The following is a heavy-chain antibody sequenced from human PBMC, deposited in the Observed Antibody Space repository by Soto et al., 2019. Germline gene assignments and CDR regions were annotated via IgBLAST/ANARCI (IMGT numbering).Heavy chain of an antibody. Sequence: GGSLRLSCAASGFTFSSYSMNWVRQAPGKGLEWVSSISSSSSYIYYAGSVKGRFTISRDNAKNSLYLQMNSLRAEDTAVYYCARVVYCSGGSCYDAFDIWGQGTMVTVSS. CDR3: ARVVYCSGGSCYDAFDI. J-gene: IGHJ3*02. V-gene: IGHV3-21*01. CDR2: ISSSSSYI. D-gene: IGHD2-15*01. CDR1: GFTFSSYS.